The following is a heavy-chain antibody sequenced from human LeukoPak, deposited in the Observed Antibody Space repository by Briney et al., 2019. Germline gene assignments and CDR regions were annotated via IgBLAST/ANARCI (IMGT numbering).Heavy chain of an antibody. V-gene: IGHV4-39*01. D-gene: IGHD5-18*01. CDR2: IYYSGST. J-gene: IGHJ4*02. Sequence: KTSETLSLTCTVSGGSISSSSYYWGWIRQPPGKGLEWIGSIYYSGSTYYNPSLKSRVTISVDTSKNQFSLKLSSVTAADTAVYYCARRGGYSYGSRCFDYWGQGTLVTVSS. CDR1: GGSISSSSYY. CDR3: ARRGGYSYGSRCFDY.